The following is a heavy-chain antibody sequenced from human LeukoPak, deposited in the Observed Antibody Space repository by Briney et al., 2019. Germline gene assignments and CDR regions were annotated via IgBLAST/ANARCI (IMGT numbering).Heavy chain of an antibody. CDR3: AAIKYYGSGSYYAGYYYYGMDV. V-gene: IGHV5-51*01. Sequence: GESLKISCKGSGYSFTSYWIGWVRPMPGKGLEWMGIIYPGDSDTRYSPSFQGQVTISADKSISTAYLQWSSLKASDTAMYYCAAIKYYGSGSYYAGYYYYGMDVWGQGTTVTVSS. CDR2: IYPGDSDT. CDR1: GYSFTSYW. D-gene: IGHD3-10*01. J-gene: IGHJ6*02.